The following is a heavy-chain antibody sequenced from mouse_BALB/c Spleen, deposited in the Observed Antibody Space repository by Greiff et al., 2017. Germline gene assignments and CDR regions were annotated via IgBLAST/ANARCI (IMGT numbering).Heavy chain of an antibody. J-gene: IGHJ2*01. Sequence: VQLKESGGGLVQPGGSMKLSCVASGFTFSNYWMNWVRQSPEKGLEWVAEIRLKSNNYATHYAESVKGRFTISRDDSKSSVYLQMNNLRAEDTGIYYCTSEVYFDYWGQGTTLTVSS. CDR3: TSEVYFDY. CDR2: IRLKSNNYAT. CDR1: GFTFSNYW. V-gene: IGHV6-6*02.